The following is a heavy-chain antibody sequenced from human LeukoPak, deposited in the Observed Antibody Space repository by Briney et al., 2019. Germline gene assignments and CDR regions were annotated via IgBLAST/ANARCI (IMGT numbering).Heavy chain of an antibody. CDR2: INHSGST. CDR3: ARGTRRGYLTLYYFDY. V-gene: IGHV4-34*01. Sequence: SETLSLTCAVYGGSFSGYYWSWIRQPLGKGLEWIGEINHSGSTNYNPSLKSRVTISVDTSKNQFSLKLSSVTAADTAVYYCARGTRRGYLTLYYFDYWGQGTLVTVSS. CDR1: GGSFSGYY. J-gene: IGHJ4*02. D-gene: IGHD5-12*01.